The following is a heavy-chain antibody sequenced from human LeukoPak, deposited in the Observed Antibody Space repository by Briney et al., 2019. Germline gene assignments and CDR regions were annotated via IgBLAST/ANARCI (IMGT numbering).Heavy chain of an antibody. CDR3: ARDRISGGFDP. V-gene: IGHV1-46*01. D-gene: IGHD6-25*01. Sequence: GASVKVSCKASGYTFTSYYMHWVRQAPGQGLEWMGIINPSGGSTSYAQKFQGRVTMTRDTSTSTVYMELSSLRSEDTAVCYRARDRISGGFDPWGQGTLVTVSS. J-gene: IGHJ5*02. CDR2: INPSGGST. CDR1: GYTFTSYY.